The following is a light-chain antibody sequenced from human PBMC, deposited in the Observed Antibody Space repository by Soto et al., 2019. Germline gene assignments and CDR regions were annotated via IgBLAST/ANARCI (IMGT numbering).Light chain of an antibody. CDR2: EVS. J-gene: IGLJ2*01. CDR3: SSYTTSTNVV. V-gene: IGLV2-14*01. Sequence: QSALTQPASVSESPGQSITISCTGSSSDVGGYKYVSWYQQHPGKAPKLMIYEVSNRPSGISNRFSGSKSGNTASLSISGLQAEDEADYYCSSYTTSTNVVFGGGTKVTVL. CDR1: SSDVGGYKY.